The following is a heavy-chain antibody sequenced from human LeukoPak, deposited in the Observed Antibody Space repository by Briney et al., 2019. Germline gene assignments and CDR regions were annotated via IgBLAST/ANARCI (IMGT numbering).Heavy chain of an antibody. V-gene: IGHV4-34*01. CDR2: INHSGST. CDR1: GGSFSGYY. Sequence: SETLSLTCAVYGGSFSGYYWSWIRQPPGKGLEWIGEINHSGSTNYNPSLKSRVTMSVDTSKNQFSLKLSSVTAADTAVYYCARDKFTVAGFFDYWGQGTLVTVSS. D-gene: IGHD6-19*01. J-gene: IGHJ4*02. CDR3: ARDKFTVAGFFDY.